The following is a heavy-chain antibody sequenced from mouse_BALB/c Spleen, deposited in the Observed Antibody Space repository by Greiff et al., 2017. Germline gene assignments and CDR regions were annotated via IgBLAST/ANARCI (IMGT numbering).Heavy chain of an antibody. V-gene: IGHV5-4*02. J-gene: IGHJ3*01. CDR3: ANGYGFAY. CDR1: GFTFSDYY. CDR2: ISDGGSYT. Sequence: EVKLVESGGGLVKPGGSLKLSCAASGFTFSDYYMYWVRQTPEKRLEWVATISDGGSYTYYPDSVKGRFTISRDNAKNNLYLQMSSLKSEDTAMYYCANGYGFAYWGQGTLVTVSA. D-gene: IGHD2-2*01.